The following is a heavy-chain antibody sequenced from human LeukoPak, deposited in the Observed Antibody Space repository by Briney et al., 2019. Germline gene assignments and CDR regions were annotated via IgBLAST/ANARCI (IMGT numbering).Heavy chain of an antibody. CDR2: IYSGGST. D-gene: IGHD3-10*01. CDR3: ARMTPSGYYYYGMDV. V-gene: IGHV3-53*01. J-gene: IGHJ6*02. Sequence: GGSLRLSCAASGFTVSSNYMSWVRQAPGKRLEWVSVIYSGGSTYYADSVKGRFTISRDNSKNTLYLQMNSLRAEDTAVYYCARMTPSGYYYYGMDVWGQGTTVTVSS. CDR1: GFTVSSNY.